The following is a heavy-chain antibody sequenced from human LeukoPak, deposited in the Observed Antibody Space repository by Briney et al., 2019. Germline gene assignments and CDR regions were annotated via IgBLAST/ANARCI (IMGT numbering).Heavy chain of an antibody. CDR3: ARNLNYYDSPYYFDY. CDR1: GGSISSYY. J-gene: IGHJ4*02. D-gene: IGHD3-22*01. CDR2: IYYSGST. Sequence: SETLSLTCTVSGGSISSYYWSWIRQPPGKGLEWIGYIYYSGSTNYNPSLKSRVTISVDTSKNQFSLKLSSVTAADTAVYYCARNLNYYDSPYYFDYWGQGTLVTVSS. V-gene: IGHV4-59*01.